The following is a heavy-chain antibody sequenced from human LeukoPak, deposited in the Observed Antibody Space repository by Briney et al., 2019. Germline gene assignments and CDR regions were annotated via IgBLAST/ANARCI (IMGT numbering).Heavy chain of an antibody. Sequence: ASVKVSCKASGYTFTGYYMHWVRQAPGQGLEWMGWINPNSGGTNYAQKFQGGVTMTRDTSISTAYMELSRLRSDDTAVYYCARVDDRGHYSDSSGPRKLFDYWGQGTLVTASS. CDR1: GYTFTGYY. V-gene: IGHV1-2*02. CDR2: INPNSGGT. D-gene: IGHD3-22*01. J-gene: IGHJ4*02. CDR3: ARVDDRGHYSDSSGPRKLFDY.